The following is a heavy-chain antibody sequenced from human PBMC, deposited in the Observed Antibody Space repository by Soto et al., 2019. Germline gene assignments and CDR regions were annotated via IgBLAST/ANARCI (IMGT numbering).Heavy chain of an antibody. CDR2: ISYDGSNK. J-gene: IGHJ6*02. CDR3: AKDLEPIFGVVRYYYYGMDV. CDR1: GFTFSSYG. Sequence: GGSLRVSCAASGFTFSSYGMHWVRQAPGKGLEWVAVISYDGSNKYYADSVKGRFTISRDNSKNTLYLQMNSLRAEDTAVYYCAKDLEPIFGVVRYYYYGMDVWGQVPTVTVSS. D-gene: IGHD3-3*01. V-gene: IGHV3-30*18.